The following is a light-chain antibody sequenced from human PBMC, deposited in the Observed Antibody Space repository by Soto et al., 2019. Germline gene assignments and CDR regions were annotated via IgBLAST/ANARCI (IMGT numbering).Light chain of an antibody. CDR3: SSYTTSNTRQIV. Sequence: QSVLTQPASGYGSPGQSITISCTGTSSDVGGYNYVSWYQHHPGKAPKLMIYDVSNRPSGVSNRFSGSKSGNTASLTISGLQPEDEADYYCSSYTTSNTRQIVFGTGTKVTVL. V-gene: IGLV2-14*03. CDR2: DVS. J-gene: IGLJ1*01. CDR1: SSDVGGYNY.